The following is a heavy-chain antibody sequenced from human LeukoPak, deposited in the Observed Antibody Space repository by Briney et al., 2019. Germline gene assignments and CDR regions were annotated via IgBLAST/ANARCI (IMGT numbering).Heavy chain of an antibody. CDR3: AREASLVLDWLPNWFDP. CDR2: ICYDGSNK. V-gene: IGHV3-33*01. J-gene: IGHJ5*02. Sequence: GGSLRLSCAASGFTFSSYGMHWVRQAPGKGLEWVAVICYDGSNKYYADSVKGRFTISRDNSKNTLYLQMNSLRAEDTAVYYCAREASLVLDWLPNWFDPWGQGTLVTVSS. D-gene: IGHD3-9*01. CDR1: GFTFSSYG.